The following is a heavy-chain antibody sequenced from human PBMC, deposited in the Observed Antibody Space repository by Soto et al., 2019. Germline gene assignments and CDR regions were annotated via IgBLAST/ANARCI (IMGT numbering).Heavy chain of an antibody. J-gene: IGHJ4*02. Sequence: GSLRLSCAASGFTFSSHVMSWVRQAAGKGLEWVSGISGGGDTTFYADSVKGRFIISRDNSKNTLYLQMNTLRAEDTAVYYCATDSSGYYYPHPFDYWGQGTLVTVSS. CDR3: ATDSSGYYYPHPFDY. V-gene: IGHV3-23*01. CDR2: ISGGGDTT. CDR1: GFTFSSHV. D-gene: IGHD3-22*01.